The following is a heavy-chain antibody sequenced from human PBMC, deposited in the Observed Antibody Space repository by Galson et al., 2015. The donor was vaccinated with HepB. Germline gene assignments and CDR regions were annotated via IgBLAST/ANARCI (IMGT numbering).Heavy chain of an antibody. CDR2: ISSDGRTT. D-gene: IGHD3-3*02. J-gene: IGHJ4*02. CDR1: RFSLTNFW. V-gene: IGHV3-74*01. CDR3: TRVKEGLAGSFDY. Sequence: SLRLSCAASRFSLTNFWMHWVRQAPGKGLEWVSRISSDGRTTNYADAVKGRFTISRDNAKNTLYLQLNSLRVDDTAVYYWTRVKEGLAGSFDYWGQGTLVTVSS.